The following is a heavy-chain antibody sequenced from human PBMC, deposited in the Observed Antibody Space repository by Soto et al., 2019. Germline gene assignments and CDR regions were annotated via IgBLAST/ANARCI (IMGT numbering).Heavy chain of an antibody. D-gene: IGHD3-10*01. CDR1: GFTFSSYS. V-gene: IGHV3-21*01. J-gene: IGHJ6*02. Sequence: GGSLRLSCAASGFTFSSYSMNWVRQAPGEGLEWVSSISSSSSYIYYADSVKGRFTISRDNAKNSLYLQMNSLRAEDTAVYYCAREGEGTMVPWQWGYYYGMDVWGQGTTVTVSS. CDR2: ISSSSSYI. CDR3: AREGEGTMVPWQWGYYYGMDV.